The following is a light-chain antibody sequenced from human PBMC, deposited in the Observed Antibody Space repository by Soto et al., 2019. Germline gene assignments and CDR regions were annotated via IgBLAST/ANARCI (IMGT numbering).Light chain of an antibody. CDR2: SAS. V-gene: IGKV3-20*01. CDR3: QRYGG. J-gene: IGKJ1*01. Sequence: EIVLTQSPGTLSLSPGERATFPCRASQSVSSSHLAWYQQTPGQAPRLLLYSASSRATGIPDRFSGSGSGTDFTLPISRLEPEDFAVYYCQRYGGFGQGTKVDI. CDR1: QSVSSSH.